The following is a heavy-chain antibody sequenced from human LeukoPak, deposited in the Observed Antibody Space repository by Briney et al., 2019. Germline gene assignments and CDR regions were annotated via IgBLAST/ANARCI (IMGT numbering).Heavy chain of an antibody. CDR1: GFTFSDYY. CDR2: ISGSGDNT. D-gene: IGHD2-2*01. Sequence: GGSLRLSCAASGFTFSDYYMSWVRQAPGKGLKWVSSISGSGDNTYYADSVKGRFTISRDVSTNTLFLQMNSLGVEDTAVYYCAIFPIVTVPGAMQDLDRWGQGTLVTVSS. V-gene: IGHV3-23*01. J-gene: IGHJ5*02. CDR3: AIFPIVTVPGAMQDLDR.